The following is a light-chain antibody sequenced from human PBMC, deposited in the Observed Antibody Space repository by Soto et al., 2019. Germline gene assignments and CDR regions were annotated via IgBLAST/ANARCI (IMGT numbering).Light chain of an antibody. V-gene: IGLV1-40*01. Sequence: QSVLTQPPSVSGAPGQSVTISCTGSSSNIGASYDVHWYQHLPGTAPKLLIYGNTNRPSGVPDRFSGSKSGTSASLAITGLQAEDEADYYCQSYDSSLSGVVFGGGTKLTVL. J-gene: IGLJ2*01. CDR3: QSYDSSLSGVV. CDR1: SSNIGASYD. CDR2: GNT.